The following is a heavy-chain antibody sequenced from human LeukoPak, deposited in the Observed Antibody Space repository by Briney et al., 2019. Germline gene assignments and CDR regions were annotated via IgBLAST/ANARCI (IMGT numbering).Heavy chain of an antibody. D-gene: IGHD3-9*01. CDR3: ARADGVYYDILTGYYADY. CDR1: GFTFSSYA. CDR2: ISGSGGST. J-gene: IGHJ4*02. V-gene: IGHV3-23*01. Sequence: GGSLRLSCAASGFTFSSYAMSWVRQAPGKGLEWVSAISGSGGSTYYADSVKGRFTISRDNAKNSLYLQMNSLRAEDTAVYYCARADGVYYDILTGYYADYWGQGTLVTVSS.